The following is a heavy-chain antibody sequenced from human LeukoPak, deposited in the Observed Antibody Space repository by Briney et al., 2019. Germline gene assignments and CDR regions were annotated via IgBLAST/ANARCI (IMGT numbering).Heavy chain of an antibody. CDR3: ARSRNRKYFQH. J-gene: IGHJ1*01. CDR2: INHSGST. V-gene: IGHV4-34*01. D-gene: IGHD1-14*01. CDR1: GFTFSSYS. Sequence: GSLRLSCAASGFTFSSYSMNWVRQPPGKGLEWIGEINHSGSTNYNPSLKSRVTISVDTSKNQFSLKLSSVTAADTAVYYCARSRNRKYFQHWGQGTLVTVSS.